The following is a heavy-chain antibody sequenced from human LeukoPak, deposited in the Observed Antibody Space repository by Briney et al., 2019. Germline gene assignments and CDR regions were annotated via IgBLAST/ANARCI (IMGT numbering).Heavy chain of an antibody. V-gene: IGHV4-59*08. D-gene: IGHD5-18*01. CDR2: IFYSGNT. CDR1: GGSISSYY. Sequence: PSETLSLTCTVSGGSISSYYWSWIRQSPGKGLEWIGYIFYSGNTNYNPSLKSRVTISVDTSTNQFSLKLSSVTAADTAVYYCARHSRGYSYGLVFYYFDYWGQGTLVTVSS. J-gene: IGHJ4*02. CDR3: ARHSRGYSYGLVFYYFDY.